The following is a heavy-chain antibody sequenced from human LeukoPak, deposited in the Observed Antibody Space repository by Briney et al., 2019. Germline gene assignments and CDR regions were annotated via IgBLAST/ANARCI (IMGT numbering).Heavy chain of an antibody. D-gene: IGHD3-10*01. J-gene: IGHJ4*02. CDR2: INPNSGGT. Sequence: VASVKVSCKASGYTFTGYYMHWVRQAPGQGLEWMGWINPNSGGTNYAQKFQGRVTMTRDTSISTAYMELSRLRSDDTAVYYCARSGSGLWFRESFFDYWGQGTLVTVSS. CDR3: ARSGSGLWFRESFFDY. CDR1: GYTFTGYY. V-gene: IGHV1-2*02.